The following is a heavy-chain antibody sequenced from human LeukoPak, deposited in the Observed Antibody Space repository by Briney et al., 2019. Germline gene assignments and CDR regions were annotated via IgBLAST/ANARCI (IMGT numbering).Heavy chain of an antibody. CDR2: IYYSGNT. CDR1: GGSISSSSYY. CDR3: ARANYYYYYMDV. Sequence: SETLSLTCTVSGGSISSSSYYWGWIRQPPGKGLEWIGYIYYSGNTNYNPSLKSRVTISVDMSKNQFSLKLTSVTAADTAVYYCARANYYYYYMDVWGKGTTVTVSS. J-gene: IGHJ6*03. V-gene: IGHV4-61*05.